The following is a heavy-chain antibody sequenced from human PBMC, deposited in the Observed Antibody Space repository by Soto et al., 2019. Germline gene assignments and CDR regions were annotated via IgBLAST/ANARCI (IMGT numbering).Heavy chain of an antibody. V-gene: IGHV3-53*04. CDR2: IYSGGST. CDR3: AREVGHGWFDP. Sequence: EVQLVESGGGLVQPGGSLRLSCAASGFTVRSNYMSWVRQAPGKGLEWVSVIYSGGSTYYADSVKGRFTISRHNSKNTLYLQMNSLRAEDTAVYYCAREVGHGWFDPWGQGTLVTVSS. CDR1: GFTVRSNY. J-gene: IGHJ5*02.